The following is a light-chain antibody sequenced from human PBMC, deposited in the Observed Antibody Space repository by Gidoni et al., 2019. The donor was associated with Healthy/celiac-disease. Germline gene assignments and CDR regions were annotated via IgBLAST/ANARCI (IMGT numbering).Light chain of an antibody. V-gene: IGKV3-11*01. J-gene: IGKJ4*01. CDR1: QSVSSY. CDR3: QQRSNWPPT. Sequence: EIELTQSPATLSLSPGERATLSCRDSQSVSSYLAWYQQKPGQAPRLLIYYASNTATGIPARFSGSGSGTDFTLPISSLEPEDFAVYYCQQRSNWPPTFGGGTKVEIK. CDR2: YAS.